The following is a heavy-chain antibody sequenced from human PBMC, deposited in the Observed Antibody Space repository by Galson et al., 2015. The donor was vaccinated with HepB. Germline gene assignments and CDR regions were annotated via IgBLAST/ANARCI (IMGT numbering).Heavy chain of an antibody. CDR1: GYTCTSYG. V-gene: IGHV1-18*04. J-gene: IGHJ6*02. CDR3: ASAYCSSTSCYGGMDV. CDR2: ISAYNGNT. Sequence: SVKVSCKASGYTCTSYGISWVRQAPGQGLEWMGWISAYNGNTNYAQKLQGRVTMTTDTSTSTAYMELRSLRSDDTAVYYCASAYCSSTSCYGGMDVWGQGTTVTVSS. D-gene: IGHD2-2*01.